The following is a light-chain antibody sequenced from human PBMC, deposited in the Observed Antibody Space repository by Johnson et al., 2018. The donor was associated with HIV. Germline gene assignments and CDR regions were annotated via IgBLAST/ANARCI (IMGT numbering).Light chain of an antibody. CDR1: SSNIGNNY. CDR2: ENN. CDR3: GTWDTSLSAGGV. V-gene: IGLV1-51*02. Sequence: QSVLSQPPSVSAAPGQKVTISCSGSSSNIGNNYVSWYQQLPRGAPKLLIYENNKRPSGIPDRFSGSKSGTSATLALTGLQSGDEADYYCGTWDTSLSAGGVFGTGTKVTVL. J-gene: IGLJ1*01.